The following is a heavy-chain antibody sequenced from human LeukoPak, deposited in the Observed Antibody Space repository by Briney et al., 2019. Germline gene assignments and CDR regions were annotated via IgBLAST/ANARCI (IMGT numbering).Heavy chain of an antibody. CDR2: IYYSGST. Sequence: SETLSLTCTVSGGSISSGDYYWSWIRQPPGKGLEWIGYIYYSGSTYYNPSLKSRVTVSVDTSKNQFSLRLSSVTAADTAVYYCASCGYSFLPDYWGQGTLVTVSS. CDR3: ASCGYSFLPDY. CDR1: GGSISSGDYY. J-gene: IGHJ4*02. D-gene: IGHD5-18*01. V-gene: IGHV4-30-4*01.